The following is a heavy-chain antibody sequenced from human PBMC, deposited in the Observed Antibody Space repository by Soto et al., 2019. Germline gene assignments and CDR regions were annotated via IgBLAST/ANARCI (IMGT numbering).Heavy chain of an antibody. CDR1: GGSISSYY. Sequence: SETLSLTCTVSGGSISSYYWSWIRQPPGKGLEWIGYTYYSGSTNYNPSLKSRVTISVDTSKNQFSLKLSSVTAADTAVYYCAREGYGDYAWNAFDIWGQGTMVTVSS. CDR3: AREGYGDYAWNAFDI. V-gene: IGHV4-59*01. D-gene: IGHD4-17*01. CDR2: TYYSGST. J-gene: IGHJ3*02.